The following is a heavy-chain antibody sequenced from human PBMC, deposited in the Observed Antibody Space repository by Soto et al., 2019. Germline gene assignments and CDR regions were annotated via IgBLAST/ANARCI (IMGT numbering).Heavy chain of an antibody. Sequence: TSETLSLTCTVSGGSISSYYWSWIRRPPGKGLEWIGYIYYSGSTNYNPSLKSRVTISVDTSKNQFSLKLSSVTAADTAVYYCARDAPRRDDFWSGYYTDDAFDIWGQGTMVTVSS. D-gene: IGHD3-3*01. CDR1: GGSISSYY. CDR2: IYYSGST. J-gene: IGHJ3*02. CDR3: ARDAPRRDDFWSGYYTDDAFDI. V-gene: IGHV4-59*01.